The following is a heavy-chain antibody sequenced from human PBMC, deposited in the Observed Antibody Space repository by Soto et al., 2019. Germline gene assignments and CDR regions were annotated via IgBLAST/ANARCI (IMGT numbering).Heavy chain of an antibody. J-gene: IGHJ6*02. CDR1: GYTFTNYW. CDR3: AASIFYYGMDV. V-gene: IGHV5-51*01. CDR2: IYPGDSDT. Sequence: LQISCKGSGYTFTNYWIGWVRQMPGKGLEWMGIIYPGDSDTKYNPSFQGQVTISADKSITTTYLQWSSLKASDTAIYYCAASIFYYGMDVWGQGTTVTVSS.